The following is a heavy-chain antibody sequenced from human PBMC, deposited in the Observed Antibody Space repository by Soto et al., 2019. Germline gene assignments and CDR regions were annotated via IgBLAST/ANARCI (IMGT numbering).Heavy chain of an antibody. CDR3: AKSLAAGVWLGVH. Sequence: HPGGSLRLSCAASGFTFNNYAMNWVRQAPGKGLEWVSSISGSGDSTYSADSVRGRLTVSRDNSKNTLFLQMNSLRADDTAVYYCAKSLAAGVWLGVHWGQGTLVTVSS. J-gene: IGHJ4*01. D-gene: IGHD6-6*01. CDR2: ISGSGDST. V-gene: IGHV3-23*01. CDR1: GFTFNNYA.